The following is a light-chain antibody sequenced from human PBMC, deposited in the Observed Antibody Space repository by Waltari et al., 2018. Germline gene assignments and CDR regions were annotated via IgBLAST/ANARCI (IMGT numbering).Light chain of an antibody. CDR3: AAWDDSLNGVI. CDR1: TSNIGSHT. Sequence: QSVLTQPPSASGTPGQRVTISCSGSTSNIGSHTVNWYHHLPGTAPTLLIFSIFHRPSGVPDRSSGSKSGTAASLAISGLQSEDEGVYDCAAWDDSLNGVIFGGGTKLTVL. V-gene: IGLV1-44*01. CDR2: SIF. J-gene: IGLJ2*01.